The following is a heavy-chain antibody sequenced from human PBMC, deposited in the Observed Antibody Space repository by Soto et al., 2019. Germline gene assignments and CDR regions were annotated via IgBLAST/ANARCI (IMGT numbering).Heavy chain of an antibody. Sequence: VQLVESGGGVVQPGRSLRLSCAASGFTFSSYGMHWVRQAPGKGLEWVAVISYDGSNKYYADSVKGRFTISRDNSKNTLYLQMNSMRAEDTAVYYCAKDGDSSGYYGYWGQGTLVTVSS. CDR1: GFTFSSYG. J-gene: IGHJ4*02. V-gene: IGHV3-30*18. CDR2: ISYDGSNK. D-gene: IGHD3-22*01. CDR3: AKDGDSSGYYGY.